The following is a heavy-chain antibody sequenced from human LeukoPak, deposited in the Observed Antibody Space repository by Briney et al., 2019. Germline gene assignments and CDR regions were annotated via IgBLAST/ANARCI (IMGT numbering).Heavy chain of an antibody. CDR3: DNHLGLTSWRSLDY. D-gene: IGHD3-10*01. CDR1: GFTFSNYG. Sequence: PGGSLRLSCAASGFTFSNYGMHWVRQAPGKGLEWVAVIWHDGTNKYYGDSVKGRFTISRDNLMKTVYIQMNSLGDEDTAVYYCDNHLGLTSWRSLDYWGQGTLVTVSS. V-gene: IGHV3-33*01. CDR2: IWHDGTNK. J-gene: IGHJ4*02.